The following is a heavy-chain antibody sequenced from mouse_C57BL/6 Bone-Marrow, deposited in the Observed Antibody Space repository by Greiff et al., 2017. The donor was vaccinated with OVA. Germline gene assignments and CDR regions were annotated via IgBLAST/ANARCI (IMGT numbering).Heavy chain of an antibody. D-gene: IGHD1-1*01. CDR3: ARDAGYYGSSRYWYFDV. Sequence: EVKLMESGGGLVQSGRSLRLSCATSGFTFSDFYMEWVRQAPGKGLEWIAASRNKANDYTTEYSASVKGRFIVSRDTSQSILYLQMNALRAEDTAIYYCARDAGYYGSSRYWYFDVWGTGTTVTVSS. V-gene: IGHV7-1*01. CDR1: GFTFSDFY. J-gene: IGHJ1*03. CDR2: SRNKANDYTT.